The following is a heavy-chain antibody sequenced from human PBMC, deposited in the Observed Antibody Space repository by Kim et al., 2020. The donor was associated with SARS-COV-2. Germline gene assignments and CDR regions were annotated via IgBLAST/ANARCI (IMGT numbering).Heavy chain of an antibody. CDR3: ARSPFDPSYCDLESLLVCTWGHYFDS. D-gene: IGHD3-3*01. J-gene: IGHJ4*02. V-gene: IGHV1-69*13. CDR2: IIPIFETT. Sequence: SVKVSCKASGDTFTTYSITWVRQAPGQGLEWMGRIIPIFETTTYAEKFQGRVAITADESTRTTYMELTSLRSEDTAMYYCARSPFDPSYCDLESLLVCTWGHYFDSWGQGTLVTVSS. CDR1: GDTFTTYS.